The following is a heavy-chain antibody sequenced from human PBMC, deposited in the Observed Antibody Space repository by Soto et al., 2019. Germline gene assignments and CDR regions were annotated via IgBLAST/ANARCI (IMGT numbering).Heavy chain of an antibody. CDR3: ARAAASVMVPVLLWGDA. J-gene: IGHJ4*02. Sequence: SETLSLTCTVSGGSISSGGYYWSWIRQHPGKGLEWIGYIYYSGSTYYNPSLKRRVTISVDTSKNQFSLKLSSVTAADTAVYYCARAAASVMVPVLLWGDAGGPGTLVTVSS. V-gene: IGHV4-31*03. D-gene: IGHD3-10*01. CDR1: GGSISSGGYY. CDR2: IYYSGST.